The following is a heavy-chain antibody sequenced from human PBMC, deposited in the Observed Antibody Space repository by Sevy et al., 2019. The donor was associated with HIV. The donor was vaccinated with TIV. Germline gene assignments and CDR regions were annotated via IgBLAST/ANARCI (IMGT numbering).Heavy chain of an antibody. CDR2: IYYSGST. CDR3: ARHIRGWYFGIWFDP. CDR1: GGSISSSSYY. V-gene: IGHV4-39*01. J-gene: IGHJ5*02. D-gene: IGHD6-19*01. Sequence: SETLSLTCTVSGGSISSSSYYWGWIRQPPGKGLEWIGSIYYSGSTYYHPSLKSRVTISVDTSKNQFSLKLSSVTAADTAVYYCARHIRGWYFGIWFDPWGQGTLVTVSS.